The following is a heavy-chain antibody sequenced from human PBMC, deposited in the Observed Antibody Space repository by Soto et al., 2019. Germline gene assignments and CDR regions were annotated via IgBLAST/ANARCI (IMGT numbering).Heavy chain of an antibody. V-gene: IGHV1-8*01. J-gene: IGHJ4*02. CDR1: GYTFTSYD. CDR3: ARRAGPNGWNGFGADKYYFDF. CDR2: MNPNTGNS. Sequence: ASVKVSCKASGYTFTSYDIYWVRQATGQGLEWMGWMNPNTGNSGYAQKFQGRVTVTSDTSINTVHMELSSLRSEDTAVYYCARRAGPNGWNGFGADKYYFDFWGQGTLVTSPQ. D-gene: IGHD1-1*01.